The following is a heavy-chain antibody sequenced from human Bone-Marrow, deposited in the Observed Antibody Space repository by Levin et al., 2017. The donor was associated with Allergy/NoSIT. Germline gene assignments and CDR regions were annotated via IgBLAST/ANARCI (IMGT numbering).Heavy chain of an antibody. V-gene: IGHV4-38-2*02. CDR3: AREYYMDV. CDR1: GYSMSSDYY. CDR2: INESGST. J-gene: IGHJ6*03. Sequence: SPTLSLTCAVSGYSMSSDYYWGWIRQPPGKGLEWIGNINESGSTKYNPSLKSRVTISVDTSKNQFSLQLNSVTAADTAVYFCAREYYMDVWGKGTTVTVSS.